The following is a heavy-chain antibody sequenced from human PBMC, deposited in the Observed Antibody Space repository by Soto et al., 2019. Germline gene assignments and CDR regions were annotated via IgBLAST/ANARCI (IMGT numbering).Heavy chain of an antibody. CDR1: GFAISRGYY. J-gene: IGHJ4*02. V-gene: IGHV4-38-2*02. CDR2: IYPSVSS. Sequence: PSETLSLTCSVSGFAISRGYYWSWVRQPPGKGLEWIGSIYPSVSSYHNPSLATRLGLSIDASKNQFTLNLTSVTAAVTALYFCAREKVGTTFFDTWGQGIQVTVSS. D-gene: IGHD2-21*02. CDR3: AREKVGTTFFDT.